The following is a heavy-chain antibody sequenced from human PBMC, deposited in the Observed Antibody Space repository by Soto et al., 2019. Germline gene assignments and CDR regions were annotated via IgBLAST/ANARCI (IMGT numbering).Heavy chain of an antibody. CDR2: ISYDGSNK. V-gene: IGHV3-30*18. CDR1: GFTYSSYG. D-gene: IGHD2-15*01. J-gene: IGHJ4*02. Sequence: QVQLVDSGGGVVQPGRSLRLSCAASGFTYSSYGMHWVRQAPGKGLEWVAVISYDGSNKYYADSVKGRFTISRDNSKNTLYLQMNSLRAEDTAVFYCAKSPVEETYYFDYWGQGTLVTVSS. CDR3: AKSPVEETYYFDY.